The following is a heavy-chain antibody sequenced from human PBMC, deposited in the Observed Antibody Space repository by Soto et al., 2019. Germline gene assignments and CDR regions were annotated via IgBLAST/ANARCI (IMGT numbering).Heavy chain of an antibody. D-gene: IGHD5-12*01. CDR3: ARHSGYDYVFDY. V-gene: IGHV1-2*02. CDR1: GYTFTGYY. CDR2: INPNNGDT. Sequence: QVQLVQSGAEVKKPGASVKVSCKASGYTFTGYYIHWVRQAPGQGLEWMGWINPNNGDTIYARKLQVRVTMSMDTSTSTAYMEMSSLTFDDTAVYYCARHSGYDYVFDYWGQGTLVTVSS. J-gene: IGHJ4*02.